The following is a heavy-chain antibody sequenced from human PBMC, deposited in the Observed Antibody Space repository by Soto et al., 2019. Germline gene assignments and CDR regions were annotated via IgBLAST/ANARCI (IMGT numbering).Heavy chain of an antibody. V-gene: IGHV3-73*02. CDR2: IRSKANSYAT. J-gene: IGHJ4*01. Sequence: EVQLVESGGGLVQPGGSLKLSCAASGFTFSGSAMHWVRQASGKGLEWVGRIRSKANSYATAYAASVKGRFTISRDDSKNTAYLQMNSLKTEDTAVYYCTRGTVTEFAYWGQEPWSPSPQ. D-gene: IGHD4-17*01. CDR3: TRGTVTEFAY. CDR1: GFTFSGSA.